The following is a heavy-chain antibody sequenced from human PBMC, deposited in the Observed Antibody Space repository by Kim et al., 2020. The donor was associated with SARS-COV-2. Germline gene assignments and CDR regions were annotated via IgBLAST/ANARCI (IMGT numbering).Heavy chain of an antibody. V-gene: IGHV1-2*02. CDR3: ARTYDFWSGYYSHVYYYYGMDV. J-gene: IGHJ6*02. D-gene: IGHD3-3*01. CDR2: INPNSGGT. Sequence: ASVKVSCKASGYTFTGYYMHWVRQAPGQGLEWMGWINPNSGGTNYAQKFQGRVTMTRDTSISTAYMELSRLRSDDTAVYYCARTYDFWSGYYSHVYYYYGMDVWGQGTTVTVSS. CDR1: GYTFTGYY.